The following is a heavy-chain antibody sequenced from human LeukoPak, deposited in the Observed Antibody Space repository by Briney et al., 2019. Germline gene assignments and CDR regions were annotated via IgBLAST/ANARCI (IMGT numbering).Heavy chain of an antibody. CDR1: GFTFSSYA. Sequence: PGGSLRLSCAASGFTFSSYAMSWVRQAPGKGLEWVSVISGSGGSTYYADSVKGRFTISRDNSKNTLYLQMNSLRAEDTAVYYCAKGWNGYDRFDYWGQGTLVTVSS. CDR3: AKGWNGYDRFDY. CDR2: ISGSGGST. D-gene: IGHD5-12*01. V-gene: IGHV3-23*01. J-gene: IGHJ4*02.